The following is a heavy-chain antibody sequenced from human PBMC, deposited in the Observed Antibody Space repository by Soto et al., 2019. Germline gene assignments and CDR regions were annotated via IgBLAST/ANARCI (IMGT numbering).Heavy chain of an antibody. CDR1: GGSFSGYY. V-gene: IGHV4-34*01. CDR3: ARVKAAAGTGGAHWFDP. CDR2: INHSGST. D-gene: IGHD6-13*01. J-gene: IGHJ5*02. Sequence: ETLSLTCAVYGGSFSGYYWSWIRQPPGKGLEWIGEINHSGSTNYNPSLKSRVTISVDTSKNQFSLKLSSVTAADTAVYYCARVKAAAGTGGAHWFDPWGQGTLVTVSS.